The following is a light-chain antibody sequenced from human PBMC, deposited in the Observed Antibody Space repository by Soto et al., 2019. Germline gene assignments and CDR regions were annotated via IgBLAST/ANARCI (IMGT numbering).Light chain of an antibody. J-gene: IGKJ1*01. V-gene: IGKV3-20*01. CDR3: QQYNTWPRGT. Sequence: EVVLTQSPGSLSLSPGGTVTLCCRASEGIRGNDLVWYHQKPGQAPRLLSYGRYNRTTGIPERFSGSASGTNFRLTIRRLEPEDLGLYSCQQYNTWPRGTFGKGTKV. CDR2: GRY. CDR1: EGIRGND.